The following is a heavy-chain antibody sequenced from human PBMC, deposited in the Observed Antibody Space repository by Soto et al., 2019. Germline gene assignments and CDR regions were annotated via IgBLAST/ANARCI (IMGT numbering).Heavy chain of an antibody. D-gene: IGHD6-19*01. CDR3: AREWDNISEPSSVWYDDF. V-gene: IGHV1-18*01. CDR2: ISGYSGHT. Sequence: ASVKVSCKASGYTFSSYGISWVRQAPGQGLEWMGWISGYSGHTYYAQKFQGRVTMTTDTSTNTVYMELRSLRSDVTAVYYCAREWDNISEPSSVWYDDFWGQ. J-gene: IGHJ4*02. CDR1: GYTFSSYG.